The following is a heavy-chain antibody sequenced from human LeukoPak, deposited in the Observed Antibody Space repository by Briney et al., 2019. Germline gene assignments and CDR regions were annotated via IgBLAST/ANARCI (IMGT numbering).Heavy chain of an antibody. D-gene: IGHD2/OR15-2a*01. V-gene: IGHV1-69*04. J-gene: IGHJ5*02. CDR2: IIPILGIA. Sequence: GASVTVSCKASGGTFSSYAISWVRQAPGQGLEGMGRIIPILGIANYAQKFQGRVTITADKSTSTAYMELSSLRSEDTAVYYCAREESAFAPSWFDPWGQGTLVTVSS. CDR1: GGTFSSYA. CDR3: AREESAFAPSWFDP.